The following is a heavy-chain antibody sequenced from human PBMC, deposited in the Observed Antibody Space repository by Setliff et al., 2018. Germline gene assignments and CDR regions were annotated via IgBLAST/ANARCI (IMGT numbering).Heavy chain of an antibody. CDR2: ITYDGNSQ. J-gene: IGHJ6*02. D-gene: IGHD3-10*01. CDR3: VRDGSGNNFYYSIDV. CDR1: GFTFSSYG. Sequence: PGESLKISCAASGFTFSSYGMHWVRQAPGKGLEWLAVITYDGNSQYYADSVKGRISISRDNSKSTLYLQMSSLRTEDTAIYHCVRDGSGNNFYYSIDVWGQGTTVTVSS. V-gene: IGHV3-30*03.